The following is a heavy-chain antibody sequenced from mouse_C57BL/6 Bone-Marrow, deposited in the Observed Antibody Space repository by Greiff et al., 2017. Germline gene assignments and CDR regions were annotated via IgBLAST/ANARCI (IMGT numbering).Heavy chain of an antibody. CDR2: ISSGSSTI. Sequence: VQLQESGGGLVKPGGSLKLSCAASGFTFSDYGMHWVRQAPEKGLEWVAYISSGSSTIYYADTVKGRFTISRDNAKNTLFLQMTSLRSEDTAMYYCARRRWFDYWGQGTTRTVSS. CDR1: GFTFSDYG. V-gene: IGHV5-17*01. CDR3: ARRRWFDY. J-gene: IGHJ2*01. D-gene: IGHD1-1*02.